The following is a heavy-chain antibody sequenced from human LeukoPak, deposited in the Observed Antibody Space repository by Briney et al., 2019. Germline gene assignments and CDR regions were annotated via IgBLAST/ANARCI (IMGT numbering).Heavy chain of an antibody. CDR1: GITFNSHT. V-gene: IGHV3-21*01. J-gene: IGHJ4*02. D-gene: IGHD2-8*02. CDR3: ARARGSCAGGRCYSEY. CDR2: IGSGSSYI. Sequence: GSLKLSLATPGITFNSHTIKLVPQAPGKGLEWVSSIGSGSSYIYYADSVRGRFSISRDNAKNSLYLQLSSLRAEDTAVYYCARARGSCAGGRCYSEYWGQGTLVTVSS.